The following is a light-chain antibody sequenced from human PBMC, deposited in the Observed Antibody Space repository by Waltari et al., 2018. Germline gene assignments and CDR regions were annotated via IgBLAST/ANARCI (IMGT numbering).Light chain of an antibody. Sequence: EIVLTQSPGTASLSPGERVTLSCRASQSVGSSSLAWYQQKPGQAPRLVIYRASRRATGVPESFRGMGSGTDFSLTISRLEPEDFAVYYCRHHGTLPGTFGQGPRVE. J-gene: IGKJ1*01. CDR2: RAS. CDR1: QSVGSSS. V-gene: IGKV3-20*01. CDR3: RHHGTLPGT.